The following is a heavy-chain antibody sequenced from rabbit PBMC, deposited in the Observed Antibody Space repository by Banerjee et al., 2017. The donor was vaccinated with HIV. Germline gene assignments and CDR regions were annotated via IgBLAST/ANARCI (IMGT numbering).Heavy chain of an antibody. D-gene: IGHD6-1*01. CDR1: GFSFSSSYY. CDR3: ARAYNSDDYPRYEDL. J-gene: IGHJ4*01. CDR2: IYAGSSGST. Sequence: QSLEESGGDLVKPEGSLTLTCTASGFSFSSSYYMCWVRQAPGKGLEWIACIYAGSSGSTYYTSWAKGRFTISKTSSTTVTLQMTSLTAADTATYFCARAYNSDDYPRYEDLRGPGTLVTVS. V-gene: IGHV1S40*01.